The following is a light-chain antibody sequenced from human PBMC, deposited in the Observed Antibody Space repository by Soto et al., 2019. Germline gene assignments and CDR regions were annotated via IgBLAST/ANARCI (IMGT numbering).Light chain of an antibody. V-gene: IGLV2-14*03. CDR2: DVS. CDR3: GSYTTSSNYV. CDR1: ISDVGSYNY. Sequence: QSALTQPASVSGSPGQSITISCTGTISDVGSYNYVSWYQQYPGKAPKLMIYDVSTRPSGVSDRFSGSKSGNTASLTISGLGDDDEADYYCGSYTTSSNYVFGTGTKLTVL. J-gene: IGLJ1*01.